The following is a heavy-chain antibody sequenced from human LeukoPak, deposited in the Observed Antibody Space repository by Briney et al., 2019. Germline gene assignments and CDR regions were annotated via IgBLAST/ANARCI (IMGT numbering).Heavy chain of an antibody. J-gene: IGHJ4*02. Sequence: PGGSLRLSCAASGFTLSGSAMHWVRQASGKGLEWVGRIRSKANSYATAYAASVKGRFTISRDDSKNTAYLLMNSLKTEDTAVYYCTTLRIYCSGGSCEIDYWGQGTLVTVSS. CDR2: IRSKANSYAT. V-gene: IGHV3-73*01. D-gene: IGHD2-15*01. CDR3: TTLRIYCSGGSCEIDY. CDR1: GFTLSGSA.